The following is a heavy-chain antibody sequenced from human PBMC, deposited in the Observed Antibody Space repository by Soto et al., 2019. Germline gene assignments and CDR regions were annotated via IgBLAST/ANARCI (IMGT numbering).Heavy chain of an antibody. CDR1: GGSFSGYY. Sequence: PSETLSLTCAVYGGSFSGYYWSWIRQPPGKGLEWIGEINHSGSTNYNPSLKSRVTISVDTSKNQFSLKLSSVTAADTAVYYCARGRYYYGSGSIQYYYYYYMDVWGKGTTVTVSS. CDR2: INHSGST. D-gene: IGHD3-10*01. J-gene: IGHJ6*03. V-gene: IGHV4-34*01. CDR3: ARGRYYYGSGSIQYYYYYYMDV.